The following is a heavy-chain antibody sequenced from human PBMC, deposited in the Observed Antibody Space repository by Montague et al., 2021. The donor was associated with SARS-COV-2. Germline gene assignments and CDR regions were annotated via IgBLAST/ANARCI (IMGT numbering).Heavy chain of an antibody. D-gene: IGHD3-22*01. CDR2: IYYSGST. CDR3: ARGGGYYNNGLDV. V-gene: IGHV4-59*01. J-gene: IGHJ6*02. CDR1: GRSISNYY. Sequence: SETLSLTCTVSGRSISNYYWSWIRQPPGRGLEWIGCIYYSGSTDYSPSLKSRVTISLDTSKNQFSLKVTSVTAADTAVYYCARGGGYYNNGLDVWGPGTTVTVSS.